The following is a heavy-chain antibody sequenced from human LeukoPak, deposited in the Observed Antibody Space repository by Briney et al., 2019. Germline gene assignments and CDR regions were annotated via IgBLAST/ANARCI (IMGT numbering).Heavy chain of an antibody. D-gene: IGHD3-22*01. J-gene: IGHJ4*02. CDR3: ARVKKGPRLVPLDY. Sequence: SETLSLTCAVYGGSFSGYYWSWICQPPGKGLEWIGEISHSGSTNYNPSLKSRVTISVDTSKNQFSLKLSSVTAADTAVYYCARVKKGPRLVPLDYWGQGTLVTVSS. V-gene: IGHV4-34*01. CDR2: ISHSGST. CDR1: GGSFSGYY.